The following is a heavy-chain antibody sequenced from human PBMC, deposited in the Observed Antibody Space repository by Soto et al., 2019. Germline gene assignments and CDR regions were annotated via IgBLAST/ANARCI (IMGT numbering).Heavy chain of an antibody. V-gene: IGHV1-3*01. CDR2: INAGNGNT. Sequence: AASVKVSCKASGYTFTSYAMHWARQAPGQRLEWMGWINAGNGNTKYSQKFQGRITITRDTSASTAYMELSSLRSEDTAVYYCARAYDWLQLWLQDYWGQGTLVTVSS. D-gene: IGHD5-18*01. CDR3: ARAYDWLQLWLQDY. J-gene: IGHJ4*02. CDR1: GYTFTSYA.